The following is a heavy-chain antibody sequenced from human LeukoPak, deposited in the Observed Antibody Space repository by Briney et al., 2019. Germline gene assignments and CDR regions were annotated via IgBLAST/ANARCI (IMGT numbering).Heavy chain of an antibody. CDR1: GGTFSSYA. CDR2: IIPIFGTA. Sequence: SVKVSXKASGGTFSSYAISWVRQAPGQGLEWMGGIIPIFGTANYAQKFQGRVTITTDESTSTAYMELSSLRSEDTAVYYCASNPHCGGDCYTNDAFDIWGQGTMVTVSS. V-gene: IGHV1-69*05. J-gene: IGHJ3*02. CDR3: ASNPHCGGDCYTNDAFDI. D-gene: IGHD2-21*02.